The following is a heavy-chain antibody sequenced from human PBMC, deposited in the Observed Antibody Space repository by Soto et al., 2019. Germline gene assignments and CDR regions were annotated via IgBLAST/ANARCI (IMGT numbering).Heavy chain of an antibody. CDR1: GGSISSGGYY. J-gene: IGHJ4*02. Sequence: QVQLQESGPGLVKPSQTLSLTCTVSGGSISSGGYYWSWIRQHPGKGLEWMGYIYYSGSTYYNPSLKSRVTLSLDTSKNQFSLKLSSVTAADTAVYYCAWEGGIVGATAADYWGQGTLVTVSS. CDR2: IYYSGST. D-gene: IGHD1-26*01. CDR3: AWEGGIVGATAADY. V-gene: IGHV4-31*03.